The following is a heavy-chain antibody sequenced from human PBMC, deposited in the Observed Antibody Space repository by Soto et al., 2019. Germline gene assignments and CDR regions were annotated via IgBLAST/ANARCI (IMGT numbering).Heavy chain of an antibody. CDR2: ISGSGGST. D-gene: IGHD6-13*01. CDR3: AKARDLGGSSWYGRYFQH. CDR1: GFTFSSYA. J-gene: IGHJ1*01. V-gene: IGHV3-23*01. Sequence: SLRLSCAASGFTFSSYAMSWVRQAPGKGLEWVSAISGSGGSTYYADSVKGRFTISRDNSKNTLYLQMNSLRAEDTAVYYCAKARDLGGSSWYGRYFQHWGQGTLVTV.